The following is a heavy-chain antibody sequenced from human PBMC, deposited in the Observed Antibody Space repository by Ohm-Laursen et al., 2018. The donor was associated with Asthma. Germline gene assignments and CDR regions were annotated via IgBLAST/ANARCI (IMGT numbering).Heavy chain of an antibody. Sequence: SLRLSCSASGYTFSRYSIHWVRQIPGKGLEWVASISTASSFIYYADSVRGRFTTSRDNARNSVYLQMNSLRAEDTALYYCARDTRFAFHFWGQGTMVTVSS. J-gene: IGHJ3*01. V-gene: IGHV3-21*01. CDR1: GYTFSRYS. CDR2: ISTASSFI. CDR3: ARDTRFAFHF.